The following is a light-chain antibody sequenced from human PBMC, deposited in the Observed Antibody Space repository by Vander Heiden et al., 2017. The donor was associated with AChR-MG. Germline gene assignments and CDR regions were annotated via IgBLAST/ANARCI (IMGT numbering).Light chain of an antibody. Sequence: ETVLTQSPATLSLSPGEGATLSCRASQSISSYLAWYQQKPGQAPRLLIYDASNRATGIPARFSGSGSGTDFTLTIRSLEPEDFAVYYCQQRRNWPLTFGGGTKVEIK. V-gene: IGKV3-11*01. CDR2: DAS. CDR3: QQRRNWPLT. J-gene: IGKJ4*01. CDR1: QSISSY.